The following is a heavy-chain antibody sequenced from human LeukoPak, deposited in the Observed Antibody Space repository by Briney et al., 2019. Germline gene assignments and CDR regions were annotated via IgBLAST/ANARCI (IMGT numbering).Heavy chain of an antibody. CDR3: ARQPLTTVVHPGYFDL. D-gene: IGHD4-23*01. Sequence: SVKVSCKASGGFLSSHALSWVRQAPGQGLEWMGGIIPIFGTANYAQNFQGRVTITADESTNTAYMELSSLTSEDTAAYYCARQPLTTVVHPGYFDLWGRGTLVTVSS. CDR1: GGFLSSHA. J-gene: IGHJ2*01. CDR2: IIPIFGTA. V-gene: IGHV1-69*13.